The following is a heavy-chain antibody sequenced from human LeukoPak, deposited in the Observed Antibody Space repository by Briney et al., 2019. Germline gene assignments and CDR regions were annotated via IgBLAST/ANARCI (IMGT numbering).Heavy chain of an antibody. D-gene: IGHD3-22*01. Sequence: SETLSLTCTVSGGSISSDYWSWIRQPAGKGLEWIGRIYTIVSTNYNPSLRRRATISVDTSKNQSSLKLSSVTAADTAVYYCARSGGGTMIVVDYYMDVGGKGPTVTVS. J-gene: IGHJ6*03. CDR2: IYTIVST. CDR1: GGSISSDY. CDR3: ARSGGGTMIVVDYYMDV. V-gene: IGHV4-4*07.